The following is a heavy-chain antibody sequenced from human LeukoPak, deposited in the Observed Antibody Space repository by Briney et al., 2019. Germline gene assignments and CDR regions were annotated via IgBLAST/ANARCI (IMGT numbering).Heavy chain of an antibody. D-gene: IGHD3-22*01. CDR3: ARPYYYDSSGYPSYYFDY. CDR1: GYSFTSYW. Sequence: GESLKISCKGSGYSFTSYWIGWVRQMPGKGLEWMGTIYPGDSDTRYSPSFQGQVTISADKSISTAYLQWSSLKASDTAMYYCARPYYYDSSGYPSYYFDYWGQGTLVTVSS. V-gene: IGHV5-51*01. J-gene: IGHJ4*02. CDR2: IYPGDSDT.